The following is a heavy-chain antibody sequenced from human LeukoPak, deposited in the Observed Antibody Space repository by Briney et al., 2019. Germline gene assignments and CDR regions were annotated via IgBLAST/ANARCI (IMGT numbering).Heavy chain of an antibody. D-gene: IGHD6-13*01. Sequence: GESLKISCKGSGNSFTSYWLGWVRQMPGIGLEWMGIIYPSDSDTRYSPSFQGQVTVSADKSISTAYLRWSSLKASDTAMYYCARQRRNGGIAASNDAFDIWGQGTMVTVSS. CDR1: GNSFTSYW. CDR2: IYPSDSDT. J-gene: IGHJ3*02. V-gene: IGHV5-51*01. CDR3: ARQRRNGGIAASNDAFDI.